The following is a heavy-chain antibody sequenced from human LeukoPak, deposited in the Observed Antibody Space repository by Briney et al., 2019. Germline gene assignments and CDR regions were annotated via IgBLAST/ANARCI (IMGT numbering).Heavy chain of an antibody. CDR1: GFTFSSYA. V-gene: IGHV3-23*01. CDR3: AKPIGAPYSFDY. CDR2: ISGSGGST. Sequence: GGPLRLSCAASGFTFSSYAMSWVRQAPGKGLEWVSAISGSGGSTYYADSVKGRFTISRDNSKNTLYLQMNSLRAEDTAVYYCAKPIGAPYSFDYWGQGTLVTVSS. J-gene: IGHJ4*02. D-gene: IGHD1-26*01.